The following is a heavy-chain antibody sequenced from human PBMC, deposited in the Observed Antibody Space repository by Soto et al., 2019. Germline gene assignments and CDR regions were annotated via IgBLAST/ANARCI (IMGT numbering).Heavy chain of an antibody. CDR2: IYYSGST. V-gene: IGHV4-31*03. D-gene: IGHD6-19*01. CDR3: AMGYSSGWYYYYGMDV. CDR1: GCSISSGGYY. J-gene: IGHJ6*02. Sequence: PSETLSLTCTVSGCSISSGGYYWSWIRQHPGKGLEWIGYIYYSGSTYYNPSLKSRVTISVDTSKNQFSLKLSSVTAADTAVYYCAMGYSSGWYYYYGMDVWGQGTTVTVSS.